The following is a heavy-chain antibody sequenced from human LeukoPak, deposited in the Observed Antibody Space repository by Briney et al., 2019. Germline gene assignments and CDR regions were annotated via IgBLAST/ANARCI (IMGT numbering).Heavy chain of an antibody. D-gene: IGHD1-14*01. J-gene: IGHJ4*02. Sequence: PGGSLRLSCAASGFTFSSYSMNWVRQAPGKGLEWASSISSSSSYIYYADSVKGRFTISRDNAKNSLYLQMNSLRAEDTAVYYCARGHQKRGQPHDYWGQGTLVTVSS. CDR2: ISSSSSYI. CDR3: ARGHQKRGQPHDY. CDR1: GFTFSSYS. V-gene: IGHV3-21*01.